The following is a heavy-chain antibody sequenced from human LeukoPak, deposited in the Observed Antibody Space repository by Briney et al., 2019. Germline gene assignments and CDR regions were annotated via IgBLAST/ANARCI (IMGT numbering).Heavy chain of an antibody. J-gene: IGHJ4*02. D-gene: IGHD6-13*01. CDR2: ISAYNGNT. CDR1: GYTFTSYG. CDR3: ARVVVSGYSRFGREPDY. Sequence: ASVKVSCKASGYTFTSYGISWVRQAPGQGLEWMGWISAYNGNTNYAQKLQGRVTMTTDTSTSTAYMELRSLRSDDTAVYYCARVVVSGYSRFGREPDYWGQGTLVTVSS. V-gene: IGHV1-18*01.